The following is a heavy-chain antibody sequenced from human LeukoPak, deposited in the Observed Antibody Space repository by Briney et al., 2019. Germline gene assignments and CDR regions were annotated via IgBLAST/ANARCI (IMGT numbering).Heavy chain of an antibody. CDR1: GFTFDNYA. V-gene: IGHV3-23*01. CDR2: VSAVGIT. Sequence: PGGSLRLSCAPSGFTFDNYAMSWVRQVPGKGLEWVSAVSAVGITHYGDSVRGRFTVSRDNSRNTLYLEMDNPRVEDTAVYYCAKRLYLEELPGSFFDHWGQGTLVTVSS. CDR3: AKRLYLEELPGSFFDH. J-gene: IGHJ4*02. D-gene: IGHD1/OR15-1a*01.